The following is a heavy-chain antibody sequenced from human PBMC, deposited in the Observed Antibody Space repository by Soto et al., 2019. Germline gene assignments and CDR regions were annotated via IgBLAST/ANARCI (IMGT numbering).Heavy chain of an antibody. J-gene: IGHJ6*02. Sequence: SVKVSCKASGGTFSSYAISWVRQAPGQGLEWMGGIIPIFGTANYAQKFQGRVTITADESTSTAYMELRSLRSDDTAVYYCAREGYCISTSCRHYDYYGMDVWGQGTTVTVSS. D-gene: IGHD2-2*01. CDR3: AREGYCISTSCRHYDYYGMDV. CDR2: IIPIFGTA. CDR1: GGTFSSYA. V-gene: IGHV1-69*13.